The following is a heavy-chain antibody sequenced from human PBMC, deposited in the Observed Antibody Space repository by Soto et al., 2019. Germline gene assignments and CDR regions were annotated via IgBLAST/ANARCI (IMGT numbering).Heavy chain of an antibody. CDR2: IYHSGST. J-gene: IGHJ6*02. V-gene: IGHV4-4*02. CDR1: GGSISSSNC. CDR3: ARVSGSYYYGMDV. Sequence: SATLSLTCAVAGGSISSSNCWSWARQPPGKGLEWIGEIYHSGSTNFNPSLKSRVTISVDKSKNQFSLKLNSVTAADTAVYYCARVSGSYYYGMDVWGQGTTVTVS.